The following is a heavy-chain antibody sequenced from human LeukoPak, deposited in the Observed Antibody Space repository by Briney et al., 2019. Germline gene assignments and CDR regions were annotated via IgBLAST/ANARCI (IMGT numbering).Heavy chain of an antibody. V-gene: IGHV1-18*01. CDR1: GYTFTSYG. J-gene: IGHJ4*02. D-gene: IGHD2-2*02. CDR2: ISAYNGNT. CDR3: ARAVDCSSTSCYSFDY. Sequence: ASVKVSCKASGYTFTSYGISWVRQAPGQGLEWMGWISAYNGNTNYAQKLQGSVTMTTDTSTSTAYMELRSLRSDDTAVYYCARAVDCSSTSCYSFDYWGQGTLVTVSS.